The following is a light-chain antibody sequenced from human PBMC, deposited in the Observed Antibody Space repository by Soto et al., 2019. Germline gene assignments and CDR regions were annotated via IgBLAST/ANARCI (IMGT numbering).Light chain of an antibody. CDR1: QGISNY. Sequence: DIQMTQSPSSLSASVGDRVTITCRASQGISNYLAWYQQKPGKVPKLLIYAASTLQSGVPSRFSGSGSGTDFTLIISSLQPEDVATYYCQKYISAPWTFGQGTKVEIK. V-gene: IGKV1-27*01. CDR2: AAS. J-gene: IGKJ1*01. CDR3: QKYISAPWT.